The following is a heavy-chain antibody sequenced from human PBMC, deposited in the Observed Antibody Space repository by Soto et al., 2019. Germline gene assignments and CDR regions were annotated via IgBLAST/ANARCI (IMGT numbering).Heavy chain of an antibody. CDR1: GFTVSSSS. CDR3: ARDDSFLGAPFHY. Sequence: EVELVETGGGLIQPGGSLRLSCAASGFTVSSSSMSWVRQAPGKGLEWVSLIYAAGATYYGDSVKGRFTISRDTSKNTLCLEMTSLRADDTAVYYCARDDSFLGAPFHYWGQGTLVTVSS. CDR2: IYAAGAT. V-gene: IGHV3-53*02. J-gene: IGHJ4*02. D-gene: IGHD3-16*01.